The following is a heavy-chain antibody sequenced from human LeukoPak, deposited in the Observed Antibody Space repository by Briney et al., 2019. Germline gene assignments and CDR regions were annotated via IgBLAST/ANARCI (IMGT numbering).Heavy chain of an antibody. J-gene: IGHJ4*02. D-gene: IGHD2-15*01. CDR1: GFPFSSYV. CDR3: ATDEAHCSGGSCYSFAY. Sequence: GSLRLSCAASGFPFSSYVMCWVRQAPGKGPEWVSSITSTSDATFYADSVKGRFTISRDNSKNTLYLQMDSLRAEDAAVYYCATDEAHCSGGSCYSFAYWGQGTLVTVSS. V-gene: IGHV3-23*01. CDR2: ITSTSDAT.